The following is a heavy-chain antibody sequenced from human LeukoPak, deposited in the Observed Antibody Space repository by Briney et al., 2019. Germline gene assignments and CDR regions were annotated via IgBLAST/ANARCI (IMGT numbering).Heavy chain of an antibody. D-gene: IGHD1/OR15-1a*01. CDR3: ARDPRNKGFDP. V-gene: IGHV3-74*01. CDR2: IKGDGSDT. Sequence: GGSVRLSCAASGFTFSGYWMHWGRQAPGKGLVWVACIKGDGSDTGYADSVKGRFTISRDSAKNMLYLQMNSLRVEDTAVYYCARDPRNKGFDPWGQGTLVTVSA. CDR1: GFTFSGYW. J-gene: IGHJ5*02.